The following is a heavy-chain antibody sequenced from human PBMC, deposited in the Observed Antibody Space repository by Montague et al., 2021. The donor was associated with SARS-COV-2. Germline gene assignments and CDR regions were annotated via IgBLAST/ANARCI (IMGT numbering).Heavy chain of an antibody. CDR2: INQDGSEK. CDR1: GLTFISYW. V-gene: IGHV3-7*01. D-gene: IGHD3-10*01. CDR3: ARDRLL. J-gene: IGHJ4*02. Sequence: SLRLSCAASGLTFISYWMSWVRQAPGKGLEWVANINQDGSEKSYVDSVKGRFTISRDNAKNSLYLQMNSLRAEDTAVYYCARDRLLGGQGTLVTVSS.